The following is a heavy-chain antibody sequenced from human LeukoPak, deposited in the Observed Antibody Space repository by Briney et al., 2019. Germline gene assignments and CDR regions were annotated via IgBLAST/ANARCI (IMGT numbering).Heavy chain of an antibody. Sequence: PGGSLRLSCAASGFTFSDYYMSWIRQAPGKGLEWVSYISSSGSTIYYADSVKGRFTISRDNAKNSLYLQMNSLRAEDTAVYYCANLGYCSSTSCYMYDQNLFYYGMDVWGQGTTATVSS. CDR2: ISSSGSTI. CDR1: GFTFSDYY. CDR3: ANLGYCSSTSCYMYDQNLFYYGMDV. V-gene: IGHV3-11*01. D-gene: IGHD2-2*02. J-gene: IGHJ6*02.